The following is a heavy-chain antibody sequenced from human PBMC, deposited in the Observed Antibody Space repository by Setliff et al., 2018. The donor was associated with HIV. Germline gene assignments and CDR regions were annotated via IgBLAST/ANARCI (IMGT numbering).Heavy chain of an antibody. J-gene: IGHJ6*02. CDR3: AKDGSDNFWSGYYVVARRGMDV. CDR2: ISDDGNNT. V-gene: IGHV3-30-3*02. D-gene: IGHD3-3*01. CDR1: GFTFGDYA. Sequence: PGGSLRLSCTASGFTFGDYAMSWVRQAPGKGLECVAVISDDGNNTYYADSVKGRFTISRDNSKNTLYLQMNSLRDEDTAVYFCAKDGSDNFWSGYYVVARRGMDVWGQGTTVTVSS.